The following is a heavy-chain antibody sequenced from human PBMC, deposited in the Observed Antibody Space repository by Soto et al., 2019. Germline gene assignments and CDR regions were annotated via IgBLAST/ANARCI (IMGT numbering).Heavy chain of an antibody. V-gene: IGHV5-10-1*01. D-gene: IGHD3-10*01. J-gene: IGHJ6*02. CDR3: ASGSGSYYNRDYYGMDV. CDR1: GYSFTSYW. Sequence: GESLKISCKGSGYSFTSYWISWVRQMPGKVLEWMGRIDPSDSYTNYSPSFQGHVTISADKSISTAYLQWSSLKASDTAMYYCASGSGSYYNRDYYGMDVWGQGPTVTVSS. CDR2: IDPSDSYT.